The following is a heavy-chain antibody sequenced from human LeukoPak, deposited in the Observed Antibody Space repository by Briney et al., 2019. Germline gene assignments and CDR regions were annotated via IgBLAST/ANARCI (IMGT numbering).Heavy chain of an antibody. CDR1: GYRFTSYW. CDR3: ARHFRYYYGSGSLDCWFDP. V-gene: IGHV5-51*01. D-gene: IGHD3-10*01. CDR2: IYPGDSDT. Sequence: GESLKISCKGSGYRFTSYWIGWVRQMPGKGLEWMGIIYPGDSDTRYSPSFQGQVTISADKSISTAYLQWSSLKASDTAMYYCARHFRYYYGSGSLDCWFDPWGQGTLVTVSS. J-gene: IGHJ5*02.